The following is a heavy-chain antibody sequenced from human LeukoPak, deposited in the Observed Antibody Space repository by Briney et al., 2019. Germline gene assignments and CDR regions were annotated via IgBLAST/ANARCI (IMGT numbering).Heavy chain of an antibody. CDR2: MNPNSGNT. D-gene: IGHD3-10*01. J-gene: IGHJ4*02. V-gene: IGHV1-8*01. Sequence: APVKVSCKASGYTFTSYDINWVRQATGQGLEWMGWMNPNSGNTGYAQKFQGRVTMTRNTSISTAYMELSSLRSEDTAVYYCARARRVSAGWFGELLSYYFDYWGQGTLVTVSS. CDR3: ARARRVSAGWFGELLSYYFDY. CDR1: GYTFTSYD.